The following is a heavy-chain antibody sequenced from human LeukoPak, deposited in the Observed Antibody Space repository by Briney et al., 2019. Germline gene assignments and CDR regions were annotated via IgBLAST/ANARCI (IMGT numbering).Heavy chain of an antibody. J-gene: IGHJ3*02. Sequence: PGGSLRLSCAASGFTFSSYGMHWVRQAPGKGLEWVAVISDDGSNKYYADSVKGRFTISRDNSKNTLYLQMNSLRAEDTAVYYCAKDEYGDYDIGGVDIWGQGTMVTVSS. CDR3: AKDEYGDYDIGGVDI. V-gene: IGHV3-30*18. D-gene: IGHD4-17*01. CDR2: ISDDGSNK. CDR1: GFTFSSYG.